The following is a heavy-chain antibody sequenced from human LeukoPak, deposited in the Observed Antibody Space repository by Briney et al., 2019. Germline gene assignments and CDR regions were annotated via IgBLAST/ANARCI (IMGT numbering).Heavy chain of an antibody. CDR1: GGTFSSYA. V-gene: IGHV1-69*05. Sequence: SVKVSCKASGGTFSSYAISWVRQAPGQGLEWMGRIIPIFGTANYAQKFQGRVTITTDESTSTAYMELSSLRSEDTAVYYCARVLAGTPKGWWFDPWGQGTLVTVSS. D-gene: IGHD6-19*01. CDR2: IIPIFGTA. CDR3: ARVLAGTPKGWWFDP. J-gene: IGHJ5*02.